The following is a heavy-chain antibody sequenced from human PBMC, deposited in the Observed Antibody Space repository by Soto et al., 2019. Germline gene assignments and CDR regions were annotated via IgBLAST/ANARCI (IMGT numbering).Heavy chain of an antibody. V-gene: IGHV3-66*01. CDR3: ARTCSGGTCSFDY. D-gene: IGHD2-15*01. Sequence: PGGSLRLSCAASGFTVSSNYMSWVRQAPGKGLEWVSVIYSGGSTYYADSVKGRFTISRDNSENTLYLQMNSLRAEDTAVYYCARTCSGGTCSFDYWGQGNLVTVSS. J-gene: IGHJ4*02. CDR2: IYSGGST. CDR1: GFTVSSNY.